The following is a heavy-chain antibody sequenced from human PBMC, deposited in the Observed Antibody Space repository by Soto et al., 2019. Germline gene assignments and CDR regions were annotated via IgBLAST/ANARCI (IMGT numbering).Heavy chain of an antibody. CDR2: INHSGST. CDR3: ARLRLGGYYGRYYYYGMDV. Sequence: SETLSLTCAVYGGSFSGYYGSWIRQPPGKGLEWIGEINHSGSTNYNPSLKSRVTISVDTSKNQFSLKLSSVTAADTAVYYCARLRLGGYYGRYYYYGMDVWGQGTTVTVSS. D-gene: IGHD3-3*01. V-gene: IGHV4-34*01. CDR1: GGSFSGYY. J-gene: IGHJ6*02.